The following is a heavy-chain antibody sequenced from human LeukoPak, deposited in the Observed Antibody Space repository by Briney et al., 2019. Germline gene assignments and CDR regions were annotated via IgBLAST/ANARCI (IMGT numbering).Heavy chain of an antibody. CDR3: VRAVGPVGGYYSP. D-gene: IGHD1-26*01. Sequence: PSETLSLTCTVSGGSFSSYYWSWIRQPPGKGLEWIGYIYYRGRTNYNPSLKSRVTISLDTSKNQFSLKLSSVTAADTAVYYCVRAVGPVGGYYSPWGQGTLVTVPS. V-gene: IGHV4-59*01. J-gene: IGHJ5*02. CDR2: IYYRGRT. CDR1: GGSFSSYY.